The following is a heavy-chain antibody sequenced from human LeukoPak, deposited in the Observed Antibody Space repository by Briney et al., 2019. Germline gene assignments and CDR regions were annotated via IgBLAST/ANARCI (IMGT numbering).Heavy chain of an antibody. CDR3: ARDALRVPRNSKSPVWFDP. D-gene: IGHD1-1*01. Sequence: GGSLRLSCAASGFTFSSYWMHWVRQAPGKGLVWVSRINTDGSSTSCADSVKGRFTISRDNAKNTLYLQMNSLRAEDTAVYYCARDALRVPRNSKSPVWFDPWGQGTLVTVSS. J-gene: IGHJ5*02. CDR2: INTDGSST. CDR1: GFTFSSYW. V-gene: IGHV3-74*01.